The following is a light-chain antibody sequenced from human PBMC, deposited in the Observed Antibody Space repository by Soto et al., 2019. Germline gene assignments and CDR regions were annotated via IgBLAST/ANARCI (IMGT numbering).Light chain of an antibody. J-gene: IGKJ1*01. Sequence: DIQMTQSPSSVSASIGDTVTVTCRASLSISTWLAWYQLKPGAAPKLLIYHGSTLQTGVPSRFSGSGSGTDFALTINSLQPEDFATYYCQQSYSLPATFGQGTKVDI. CDR3: QQSYSLPAT. CDR1: LSISTW. CDR2: HGS. V-gene: IGKV1-12*01.